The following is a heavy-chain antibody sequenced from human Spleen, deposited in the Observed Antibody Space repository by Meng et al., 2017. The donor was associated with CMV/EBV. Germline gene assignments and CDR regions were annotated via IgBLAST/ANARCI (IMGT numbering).Heavy chain of an antibody. D-gene: IGHD6-25*01. V-gene: IGHV1-2*02. J-gene: IGHJ3*02. CDR3: ARGALKQRLMGSPFDI. CDR1: GYTFTAYY. CDR2: INPNSGGT. Sequence: ASVKVSCKTSGYTFTAYYIHWVRQAPGQGVEWMGWINPNSGGTNYAQKFQGRVTMTRDTSMTTAYMEVRGLKTDDTAMYYCARGALKQRLMGSPFDIWGQGTMVTVSS.